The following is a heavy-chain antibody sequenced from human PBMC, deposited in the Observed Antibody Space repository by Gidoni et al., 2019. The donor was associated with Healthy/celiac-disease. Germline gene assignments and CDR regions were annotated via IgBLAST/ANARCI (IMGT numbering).Heavy chain of an antibody. CDR1: GFTFSSYA. J-gene: IGHJ2*01. D-gene: IGHD3-22*01. CDR3: AKMGPITMIVVVMGHWYFDL. V-gene: IGHV3-23*01. Sequence: EVQLLESGGGLVQPGGSLRLSCAASGFTFSSYAMSWVRQAPGKGLEWVSAISGIGGSTYYADSVKGRFTISRDNSKNTLYLQMNSLRAEDTAVYYCAKMGPITMIVVVMGHWYFDLWGRGTLVTVSS. CDR2: ISGIGGST.